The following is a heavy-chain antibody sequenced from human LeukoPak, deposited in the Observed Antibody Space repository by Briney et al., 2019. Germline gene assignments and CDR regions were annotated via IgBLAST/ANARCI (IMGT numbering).Heavy chain of an antibody. CDR3: ARGPKRALISN. CDR1: GFTVNSNY. Sequence: GGSLSLSCAAAGFTVNSNYMSWVRQAPGKGLEWVSTIYSGGDIYYADSVNGRFTISRDNSKTTVYLQMNSLRAEDTALYYCARGPKRALISNWGQGTLVTVFS. CDR2: IYSGGDI. J-gene: IGHJ4*02. V-gene: IGHV3-66*02. D-gene: IGHD2-8*01.